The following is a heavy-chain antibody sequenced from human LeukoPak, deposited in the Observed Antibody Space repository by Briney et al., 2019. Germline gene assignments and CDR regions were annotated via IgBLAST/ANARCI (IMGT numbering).Heavy chain of an antibody. V-gene: IGHV4-39*01. CDR3: ARRGIAVAGTVAFDI. CDR2: IYYSRST. CDR1: GGSISSSSYY. J-gene: IGHJ3*02. D-gene: IGHD6-19*01. Sequence: PLETLSLTCTVSGGSISSSSYYWGWIRQPPGKGLEWIGSIYYSRSTYYNPSLKSRVTISVATSKNQCSLKRSSVTAADTAVYYGARRGIAVAGTVAFDIWGQGTMVTVSS.